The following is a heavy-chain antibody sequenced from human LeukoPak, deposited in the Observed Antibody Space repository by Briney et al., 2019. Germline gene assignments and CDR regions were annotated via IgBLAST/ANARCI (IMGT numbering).Heavy chain of an antibody. CDR1: GGSISSGGYY. CDR2: IYYSGST. J-gene: IGHJ4*02. D-gene: IGHD6-19*01. Sequence: PSETLSLTCTVSGGSISSGGYYWSWIRQHPGKGLEWIGYIYYSGSTYYNPSLKSRVTISVDTSKNQFSLKLSSVAAADKAVYYCARELYSSGWRFDYWGQGTLVTVSS. V-gene: IGHV4-31*03. CDR3: ARELYSSGWRFDY.